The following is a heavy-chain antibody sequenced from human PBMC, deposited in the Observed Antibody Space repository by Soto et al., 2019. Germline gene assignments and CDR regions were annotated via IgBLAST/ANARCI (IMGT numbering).Heavy chain of an antibody. CDR3: ALWFGVADNWFDP. Sequence: AGTLSLTCTVSGGSISSCSYYWVWLRHTPGKGLEWIGSIYYSGSTYYNPSLKSRVTISVDTSKNQFSLKLSSVTAADTAVYYCALWFGVADNWFDPWGQGTLVTVSS. V-gene: IGHV4-39*01. J-gene: IGHJ5*02. D-gene: IGHD3-10*01. CDR1: GGSISSCSYY. CDR2: IYYSGST.